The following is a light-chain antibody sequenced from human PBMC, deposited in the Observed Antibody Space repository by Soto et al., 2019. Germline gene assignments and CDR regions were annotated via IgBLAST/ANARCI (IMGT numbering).Light chain of an antibody. CDR1: QSLLQSNGYSY. J-gene: IGKJ2*01. Sequence: DIVMTQSPLSLPVTPGEPASISCTSSQSLLQSNGYSYLDWYPQKPGQSPQLLIYLGSNRASGVPDRFSGSGSGTDFTLKISRVEAEDVGVYYCMQARQTLMYTFGQGTKLEIK. V-gene: IGKV2-28*01. CDR3: MQARQTLMYT. CDR2: LGS.